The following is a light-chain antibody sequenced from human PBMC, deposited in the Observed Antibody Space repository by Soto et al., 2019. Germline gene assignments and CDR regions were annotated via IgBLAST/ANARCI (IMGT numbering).Light chain of an antibody. V-gene: IGKV1-5*03. CDR2: RAS. CDR1: QTISTW. J-gene: IGKJ1*01. Sequence: IQMTQSPSTLSASVGDRVTFTCRASQTISTWLAWYQQKPGEAPKLLIYRASTLQSGVPSRFRGSGSGTEFTLTISDLQADDYASYYCQQYHIYSWTFGQGTTVGIK. CDR3: QQYHIYSWT.